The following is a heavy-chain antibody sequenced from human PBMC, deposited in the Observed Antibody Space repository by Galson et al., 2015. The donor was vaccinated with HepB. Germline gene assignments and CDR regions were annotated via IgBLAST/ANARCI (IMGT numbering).Heavy chain of an antibody. Sequence: SVKVSCKASGYTFSNYVMNWVRQAPGQGLEWMGWINTNTGNPMYAQGFTGRFLFSWDTSVSTAYLQISSLTAEDTALYYCARGAPMLREGLFDYWGQGTLVTVSS. J-gene: IGHJ4*02. CDR1: GYTFSNYV. V-gene: IGHV7-4-1*02. CDR2: INTNTGNP. CDR3: ARGAPMLREGLFDY. D-gene: IGHD3-10*01.